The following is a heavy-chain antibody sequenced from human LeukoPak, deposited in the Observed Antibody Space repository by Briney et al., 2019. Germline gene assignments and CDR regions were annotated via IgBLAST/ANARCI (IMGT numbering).Heavy chain of an antibody. D-gene: IGHD5-24*01. CDR2: IYSGDST. CDR3: ARGWWLQLSLGLDY. CDR1: GFSYNY. V-gene: IGHV3-66*02. Sequence: GGSLRLSCAASGFSYNYMTWVRQAPGKGLEWVSVIYSGDSTYYADSVKGRFTISRDNSKNTLYLQMNSLRAEDTAVYYCARGWWLQLSLGLDYWGQGTLVTVSS. J-gene: IGHJ4*02.